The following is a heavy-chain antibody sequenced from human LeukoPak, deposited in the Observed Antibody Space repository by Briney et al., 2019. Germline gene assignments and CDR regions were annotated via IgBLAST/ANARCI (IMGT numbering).Heavy chain of an antibody. CDR3: ARVPRELLGC. CDR1: GYTFTSYD. CDR2: MNPNSGNT. Sequence: GASVKVSCKASGYTFTSYDINWVRQAPGQGLEWMGYMNPNSGNTEYAQKFQGRVTMTRNTSISTAYMELSSLRSEDTAVYYCARVPRELLGCWGQGTLVTVSS. D-gene: IGHD1-26*01. V-gene: IGHV1-8*01. J-gene: IGHJ4*02.